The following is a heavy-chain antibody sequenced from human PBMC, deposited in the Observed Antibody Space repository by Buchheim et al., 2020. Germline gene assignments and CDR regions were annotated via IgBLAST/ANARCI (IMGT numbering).Heavy chain of an antibody. CDR1: GFTFSSYG. CDR2: ISYDGSNK. V-gene: IGHV3-30*03. D-gene: IGHD2-2*01. Sequence: QVQLVESGGGVVQPGRSLRLSCAASGFTFSSYGMHWVRQAPGKGLEWVAVISYDGSNKYYADSVKGRFTISRDNSKNTLYLQMNSLRAEDTAVYYCARFAVVVVPASHNWFDPWGQGTL. J-gene: IGHJ5*02. CDR3: ARFAVVVVPASHNWFDP.